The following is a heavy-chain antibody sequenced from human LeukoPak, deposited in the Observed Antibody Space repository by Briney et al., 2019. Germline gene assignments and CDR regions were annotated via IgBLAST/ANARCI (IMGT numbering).Heavy chain of an antibody. J-gene: IGHJ4*02. CDR2: ISYDGSNK. CDR3: AKDSTVGNTLRLLNS. Sequence: PGGSLRLSCAASGFTFSSYGMHWVRQAPGKGLGWVAVISYDGSNKYYADSVKGRFTISRENSKNTLYIQMNSLRVEDTAVYYCAKDSTVGNTLRLLNSWGQGTLVTVSS. V-gene: IGHV3-30*18. D-gene: IGHD1-26*01. CDR1: GFTFSSYG.